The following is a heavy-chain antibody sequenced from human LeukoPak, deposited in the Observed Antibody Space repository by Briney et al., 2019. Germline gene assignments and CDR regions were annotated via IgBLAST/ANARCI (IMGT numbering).Heavy chain of an antibody. J-gene: IGHJ6*02. D-gene: IGHD3-16*01. Sequence: PGGSLRLSCAASGFTFSDYWMSWVRQAPGKGLEWVANINQDGSEKYYVASVTGRFTISRDNAKNSLYLQMNSLRVEDTAVYYCARRLYYYYGVDVWGQGTTVTVSS. V-gene: IGHV3-7*01. CDR3: ARRLYYYYGVDV. CDR1: GFTFSDYW. CDR2: INQDGSEK.